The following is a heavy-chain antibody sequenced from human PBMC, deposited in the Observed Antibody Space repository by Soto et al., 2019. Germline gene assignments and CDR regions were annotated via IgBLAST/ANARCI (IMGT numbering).Heavy chain of an antibody. CDR2: ISAYNGNT. CDR1: CYTFTSYG. CDR3: ARLDSSGGDFDY. D-gene: IGHD3-22*01. V-gene: IGHV1-18*04. J-gene: IGHJ4*02. Sequence: SVKVSFKASCYTFTSYGISWVRQAPGQGLEWMGWISAYNGNTNYAQELQGRVTMTTDTSTSTAYMELRSLRSDDTAVYYCARLDSSGGDFDYWGQGTLVTVYS.